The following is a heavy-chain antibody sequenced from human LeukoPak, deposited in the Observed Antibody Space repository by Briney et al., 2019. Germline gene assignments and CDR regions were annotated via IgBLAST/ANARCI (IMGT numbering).Heavy chain of an antibody. CDR3: ARVDDYNCLDY. CDR1: GGSIRNYY. CDR2: IFHTGST. J-gene: IGHJ4*02. D-gene: IGHD5-24*01. Sequence: PSETLSLTCTVSGGSIRNYYWSWIRQPPGKGLEWIGYIFHTGSTNYNPSLKSRVTLSVDTSKNQFSLKLSSVTAADTAIYFCARVDDYNCLDYWGQGTLVTDSS. V-gene: IGHV4-59*03.